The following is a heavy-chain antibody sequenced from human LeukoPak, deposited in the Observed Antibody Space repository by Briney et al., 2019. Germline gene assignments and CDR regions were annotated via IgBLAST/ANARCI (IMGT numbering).Heavy chain of an antibody. V-gene: IGHV1-69*13. CDR3: ARDSLVVSDSHFYYMDV. CDR2: IIPIFGTA. J-gene: IGHJ6*03. CDR1: GGTFSSYA. Sequence: SVKVSCKASGGTFSSYAISWVRQAPGQGLEWMGGIIPIFGTANYAQKFQGRVTITADESTSTAYMELSSLRSEDTAVYYCARDSLVVSDSHFYYMDVWGKGTTVTVSS. D-gene: IGHD2-15*01.